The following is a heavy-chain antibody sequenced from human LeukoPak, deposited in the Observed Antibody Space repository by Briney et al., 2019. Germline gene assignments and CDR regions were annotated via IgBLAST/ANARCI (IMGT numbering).Heavy chain of an antibody. J-gene: IGHJ4*02. CDR3: ARGYGDFRVEGRYFHS. V-gene: IGHV4-59*01. CDR1: DGSITNYD. Sequence: SETLSLTCTVSDGSITNYDWSWVRQPPGKGLEFIGHVHYSGTANYNPSLRSRVTISIDTSKKHFFLKLKSVTAADTAVYYCARGYGDFRVEGRYFHSWGQGTLATVSS. CDR2: VHYSGTA. D-gene: IGHD4-17*01.